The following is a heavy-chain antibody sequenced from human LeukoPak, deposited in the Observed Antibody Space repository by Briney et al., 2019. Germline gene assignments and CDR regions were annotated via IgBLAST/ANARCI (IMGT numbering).Heavy chain of an antibody. V-gene: IGHV3-33*01. Sequence: PGGSLRLSCAASGFTFSSYGMHWVRQAPDKGLEWVAVIWYDGSNKYYADSVKGRFTISRDNSKNTLYLQMNSLRAEDTAVYYCARGTYYYDSSGYYHDAFDIWGQGTMVTVSS. D-gene: IGHD3-22*01. CDR1: GFTFSSYG. CDR3: ARGTYYYDSSGYYHDAFDI. CDR2: IWYDGSNK. J-gene: IGHJ3*02.